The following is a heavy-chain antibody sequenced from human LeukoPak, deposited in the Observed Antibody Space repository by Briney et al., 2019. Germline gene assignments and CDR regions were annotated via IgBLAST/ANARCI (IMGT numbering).Heavy chain of an antibody. CDR1: GGSISSGSYY. J-gene: IGHJ3*02. V-gene: IGHV4-61*02. CDR2: IYTSGST. Sequence: SETLSLTCTVSGGSISSGSYYWSWIRQPAGKGLEWIGRIYTSGSTNYNPSLKSRVTISVDTSKNQFSLKLSSVTAADTAVYYCARDRDSWNDDRGAFDIWGQGTMVTVSS. CDR3: ARDRDSWNDDRGAFDI. D-gene: IGHD1-20*01.